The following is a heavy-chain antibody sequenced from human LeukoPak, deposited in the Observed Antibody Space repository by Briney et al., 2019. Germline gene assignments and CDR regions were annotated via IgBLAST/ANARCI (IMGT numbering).Heavy chain of an antibody. CDR2: ISGSGAGT. CDR1: GFTFSHYA. CDR3: AKGLYDSSGTNLEY. J-gene: IGHJ4*02. D-gene: IGHD3-22*01. Sequence: GGSLRLSCAASGFTFSHYAMSWVRQAPGKGLEWVSVISGSGAGTYYADSVKGRFTISRDNSKNMLYLQMNSLRAEDTALYYCAKGLYDSSGTNLEYWGQGTLVTVSS. V-gene: IGHV3-23*01.